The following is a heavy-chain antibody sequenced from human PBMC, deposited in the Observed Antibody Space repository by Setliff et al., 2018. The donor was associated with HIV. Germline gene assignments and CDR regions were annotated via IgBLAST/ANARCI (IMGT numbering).Heavy chain of an antibody. CDR2: INAGNGNT. CDR1: GYTFTSYA. CDR3: ARDALTGDVRAFDV. V-gene: IGHV1-3*01. Sequence: ASVKVSCKASGYTFTSYAIHWVRQAPGQRLEWMGWINAGNGNTKYSQKFQGRVTITTDTSASTAYMELSSLRSEDTAVYYCARDALTGDVRAFDVLGQGTAVTVS. D-gene: IGHD1-1*01. J-gene: IGHJ3*01.